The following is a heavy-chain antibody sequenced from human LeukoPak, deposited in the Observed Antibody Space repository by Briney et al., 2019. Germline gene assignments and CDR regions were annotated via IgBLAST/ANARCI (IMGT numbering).Heavy chain of an antibody. CDR2: ISSSSSYI. CDR3: AKDDDWGRYKH. J-gene: IGHJ1*01. D-gene: IGHD3-16*01. CDR1: GFTFSSYS. V-gene: IGHV3-21*01. Sequence: GGSLRLSCAASGFTFSSYSMNWVRQAPGKGLEWVSSISSSSSYIYYADSVKGRFTISRDNAKNSLYLQMNSLRAEDTAVYYCAKDDDWGRYKHWGQGTLVTVSS.